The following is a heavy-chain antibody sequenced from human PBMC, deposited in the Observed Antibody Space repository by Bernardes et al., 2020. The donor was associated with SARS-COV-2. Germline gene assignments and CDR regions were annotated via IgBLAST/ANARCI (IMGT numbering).Heavy chain of an antibody. CDR2: ITPKNGDT. V-gene: IGHV1-2*02. J-gene: IGHJ3*02. Sequence: ASVKVSCKASGYTFIAYSFPWVRQAPGQGLEWMGWITPKNGDTEYAQNFRGRVTMTRDTSISTGYMELSRLTSDDTAVYYCASVTWSQRDGFDTWGQGTMVTGSS. CDR1: GYTFIAYS. D-gene: IGHD3-3*01. CDR3: ASVTWSQRDGFDT.